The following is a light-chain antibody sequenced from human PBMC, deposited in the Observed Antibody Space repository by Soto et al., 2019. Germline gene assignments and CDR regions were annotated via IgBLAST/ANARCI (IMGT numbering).Light chain of an antibody. CDR2: SNN. J-gene: IGLJ1*01. V-gene: IGLV1-44*01. CDR3: AAWDDSLNGYV. Sequence: QSVLTQQPSASGTPGQRVTISCSGSSSNIGSNTVNWYQQLPGTAPKLLIYSNNQWPSGVPDRFSGSKSGTSASLAISGLQSEDEADYYCAAWDDSLNGYVFGTGTKLTVL. CDR1: SSNIGSNT.